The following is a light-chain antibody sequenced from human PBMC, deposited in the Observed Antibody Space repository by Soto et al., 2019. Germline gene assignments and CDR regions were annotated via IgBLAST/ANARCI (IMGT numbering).Light chain of an antibody. V-gene: IGKV3-15*01. J-gene: IGKJ1*01. CDR3: QQCYNWPQWT. Sequence: EIVMTQSPATLSVSPGERASLSCRASQSVSSDLAWYQQKPGQAPRLLIYDASTRATGIPARFSGRGSGTDFTLTISSLEPEDFAVYYCQQCYNWPQWTFGQGTKVDI. CDR2: DAS. CDR1: QSVSSD.